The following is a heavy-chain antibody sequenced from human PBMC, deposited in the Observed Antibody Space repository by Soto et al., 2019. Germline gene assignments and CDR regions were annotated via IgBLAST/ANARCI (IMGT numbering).Heavy chain of an antibody. CDR2: IIPIFGTA. J-gene: IGHJ4*02. D-gene: IGHD6-19*01. Sequence: ASVKVSCKASGGTFSSYAISWVRQAPGQGLEWMGGIIPIFGTANYAQKFQGRVTITADESTSTAYMELSSLRSEDTAVYYCARNDAAVAGPFDYWGQGTLVTVSS. CDR3: ARNDAAVAGPFDY. V-gene: IGHV1-69*13. CDR1: GGTFSSYA.